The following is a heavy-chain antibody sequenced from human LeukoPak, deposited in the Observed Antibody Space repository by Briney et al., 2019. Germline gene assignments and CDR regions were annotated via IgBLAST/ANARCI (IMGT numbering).Heavy chain of an antibody. CDR1: GFTFSDYY. CDR3: ARDQRRLLWFGELLA. V-gene: IGHV3-11*01. J-gene: IGHJ5*02. CDR2: ISSSGTTI. D-gene: IGHD3-10*01. Sequence: GRSLRLSCAASGFTFSDYYMSWIRQAPGKGLEWVSYISSSGTTIYYADSVKGRFTISRDNAKNSLYLQINSLRSEDTAVYYCARDQRRLLWFGELLAWGQGTLVTVSS.